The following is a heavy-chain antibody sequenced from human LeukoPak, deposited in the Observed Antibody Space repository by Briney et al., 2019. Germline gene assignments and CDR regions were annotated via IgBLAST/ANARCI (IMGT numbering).Heavy chain of an antibody. V-gene: IGHV1-69*13. CDR3: ASLAGGSGYYYYMDV. CDR1: GYTFTGYA. J-gene: IGHJ6*03. CDR2: IIPIFGTA. Sequence: WASVKVSCKASGYTFTGYAISWVRQAPGQGLEWMGGIIPIFGTANYAQKFQGRVTITADESTSTAYMELSSLRSEDTAVYYCASLAGGSGYYYYMDVWGKGTTVTVSS. D-gene: IGHD6-19*01.